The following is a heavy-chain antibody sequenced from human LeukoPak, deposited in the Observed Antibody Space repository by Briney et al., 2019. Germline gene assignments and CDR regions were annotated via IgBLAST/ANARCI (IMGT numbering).Heavy chain of an antibody. CDR1: GGSISSSSYY. V-gene: IGHV4-39*01. D-gene: IGHD3-3*01. Sequence: SETLSLTCTVSGGSISSSSYYWGWIRQPPGRGLEWIGSIYYSGSTYYTSSLKSRVTISVDTSKNQFSLKLSSVTAADTAVYYCASTKLRFLEWLRFDPWGQGTLVTVSS. CDR3: ASTKLRFLEWLRFDP. CDR2: IYYSGST. J-gene: IGHJ5*02.